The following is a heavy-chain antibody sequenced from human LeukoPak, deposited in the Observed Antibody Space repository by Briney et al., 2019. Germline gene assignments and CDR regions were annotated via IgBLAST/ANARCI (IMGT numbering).Heavy chain of an antibody. D-gene: IGHD4-23*01. CDR3: ARDGYGGNTDWFDP. Sequence: HPGGSLRLSCAASGFTFSSYEMSWVRQAPGKGLEWVSYISSSGSTIYYADSVKGRFTISRDNAKNSLYLQMNSLRAEDTAVYYCARDGYGGNTDWFDPWGQGTLVTVSS. V-gene: IGHV3-48*03. CDR1: GFTFSSYE. J-gene: IGHJ5*02. CDR2: ISSSGSTI.